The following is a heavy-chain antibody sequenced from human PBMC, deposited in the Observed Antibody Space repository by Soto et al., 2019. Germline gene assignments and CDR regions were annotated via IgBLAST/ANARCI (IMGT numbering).Heavy chain of an antibody. V-gene: IGHV3-49*04. CDR2: IRSKAYGGTT. J-gene: IGHJ3*02. Sequence: GGSLRLSCTASGFTFGDYAMSWVRQAPGKGLEWVGFIRSKAYGGTTEYAASVKGRFTISRDDSKSIAYLQMNSLKTEDTAVYYCRGVVVVAATQDDDAFDIWGQGTMVTVSS. CDR3: RGVVVVAATQDDDAFDI. CDR1: GFTFGDYA. D-gene: IGHD2-15*01.